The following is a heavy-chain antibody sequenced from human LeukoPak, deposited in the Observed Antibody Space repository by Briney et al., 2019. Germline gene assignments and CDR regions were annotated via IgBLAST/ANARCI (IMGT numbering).Heavy chain of an antibody. CDR3: ARGVPDGYDLNWFDP. V-gene: IGHV1-2*02. D-gene: IGHD5-12*01. CDR1: GYTFTAYY. J-gene: IGHJ5*02. Sequence: GASVKVSYPASGYTFTAYYMHWVRQAPGQGLGWMGWINPNSGGTNYAQKFQGRVTMTRDTSISTAYMELSRLRSDDTAVYYCARGVPDGYDLNWFDPWGQGTLVTVSS. CDR2: INPNSGGT.